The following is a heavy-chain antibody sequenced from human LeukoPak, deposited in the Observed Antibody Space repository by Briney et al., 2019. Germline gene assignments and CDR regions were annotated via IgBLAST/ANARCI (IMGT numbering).Heavy chain of an antibody. V-gene: IGHV2-5*01. J-gene: IGHJ3*02. CDR2: SYENDEQ. CDR1: GFSFSSGGVG. Sequence: SGPTLVNPTQTLTLTWTFSGFSFSSGGVGVGWIRQTPGGDLEWLGVSYENDEQVYSSSLQNRLSITKNTSKNQVVLTMANMDPVDTATYYCAHRHRGVASDIWGQGTMVTVSS. D-gene: IGHD2-8*02. CDR3: AHRHRGVASDI.